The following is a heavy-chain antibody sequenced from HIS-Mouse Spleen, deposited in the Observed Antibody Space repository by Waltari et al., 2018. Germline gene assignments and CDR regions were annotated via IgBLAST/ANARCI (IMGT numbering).Heavy chain of an antibody. CDR2: IYYSGST. D-gene: IGHD6-13*01. V-gene: IGHV4-39*07. CDR3: AREIPYSSSWYDWYFEL. Sequence: QLQLQESGPGLVNPSETLSLTCTVSGGSISSSSYYWGWTRQPPGKGLEWIGSIYYSGSTDYNPSLKSRVTISVDTSKNQFSLKLSSVTAADTAVYYCAREIPYSSSWYDWYFELWGRGTLVTVSS. J-gene: IGHJ2*01. CDR1: GGSISSSSYY.